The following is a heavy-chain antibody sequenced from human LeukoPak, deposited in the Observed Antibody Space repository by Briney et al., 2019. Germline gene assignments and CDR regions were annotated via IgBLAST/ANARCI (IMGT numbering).Heavy chain of an antibody. CDR3: ARGTTDYIGMDV. V-gene: IGHV3-21*01. J-gene: IGHJ6*02. CDR2: ITSSSSYI. CDR1: AFTFSTYS. D-gene: IGHD4-17*01. Sequence: GGSLRLSCTASAFTFSTYSMNWDRQAPGKGLEWVSSITSSSSYIYYADSVKGRFTISRDNAQNSLYLQMNSLRADDTAVYYCARGTTDYIGMDVWGQGTTVTVSS.